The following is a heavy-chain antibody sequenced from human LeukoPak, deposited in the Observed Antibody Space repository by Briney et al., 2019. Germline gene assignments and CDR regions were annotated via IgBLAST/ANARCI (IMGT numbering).Heavy chain of an antibody. CDR3: ARMTTVTSGHGY. CDR2: IYYSGST. J-gene: IGHJ4*02. Sequence: PSETLSLTCTVSGGSISSYYWSWIRQPPGKGLGWIGYIYYSGSTNYNPSLKSRVTISVDTSKNQFSLKLSSVTAADTAVYYCARMTTVTSGHGYWGQGTLVTVSS. CDR1: GGSISSYY. D-gene: IGHD4-17*01. V-gene: IGHV4-59*08.